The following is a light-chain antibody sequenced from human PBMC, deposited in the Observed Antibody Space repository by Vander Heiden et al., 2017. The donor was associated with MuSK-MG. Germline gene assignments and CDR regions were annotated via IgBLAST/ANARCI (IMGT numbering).Light chain of an antibody. J-gene: IGLJ2*01. CDR1: SRDVGSYNR. Sequence: SDLTQPPSVSGSPGQSDTISCTATSRDVGSYNRVSWYQQPPGTAPKLMIYEVSNRPSGVPDRFSGSKSGNPASLTISGLQAEDEADSYCSSYTSSSTVVFGGGTKLTVL. V-gene: IGLV2-18*02. CDR3: SSYTSSSTVV. CDR2: EVS.